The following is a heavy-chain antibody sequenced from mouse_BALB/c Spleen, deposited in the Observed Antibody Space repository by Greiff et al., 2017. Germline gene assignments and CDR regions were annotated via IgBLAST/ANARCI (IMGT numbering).Heavy chain of an antibody. J-gene: IGHJ4*01. CDR1: GYTFTSYT. CDR2: INPSSGYT. Sequence: QVQLQQSGAELARPGASVKMSCKASGYTFTSYTMHWVKQRPGQGLEWIGYINPSSGYTNYNQKFKDKATLTADKPSSTAYMQLSSLTSEDSAVYYCARWGDYDDYYAMDYWGQGTSVTVSS. D-gene: IGHD2-4*01. V-gene: IGHV1-4*01. CDR3: ARWGDYDDYYAMDY.